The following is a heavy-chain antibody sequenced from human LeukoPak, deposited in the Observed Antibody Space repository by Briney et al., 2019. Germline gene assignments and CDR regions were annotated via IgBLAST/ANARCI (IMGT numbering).Heavy chain of an antibody. CDR3: ARDRYLGLDY. CDR2: IWYGGTNK. V-gene: IGHV3-33*01. CDR1: GFTFSSYA. Sequence: PGGSLRLSCAASGFTFSSYAIHWVRQAPGKGLEWVAVIWYGGTNKYYADSVKGRFTISRDNAESSLYLQMNSLRAEDTAVYYCARDRYLGLDYWGQGTLVTVSS. J-gene: IGHJ4*02. D-gene: IGHD1-1*01.